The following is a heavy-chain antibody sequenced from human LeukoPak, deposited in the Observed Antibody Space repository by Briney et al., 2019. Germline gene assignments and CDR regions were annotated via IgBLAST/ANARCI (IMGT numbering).Heavy chain of an antibody. CDR2: INTNTGNP. CDR1: GYTFTSYA. V-gene: IGHV7-4-1*02. D-gene: IGHD3-22*01. Sequence: GSVKVSCKASGYTFTSYAMNWVRQAPGQGLELMGWINTNTGNPKYVQGFTGRVVFSLDTSVSTAYLQIRSLKAEDSAVYYCARDSHLNYYDSSGYYNDAFYIWGQGTMVTVSS. J-gene: IGHJ3*02. CDR3: ARDSHLNYYDSSGYYNDAFYI.